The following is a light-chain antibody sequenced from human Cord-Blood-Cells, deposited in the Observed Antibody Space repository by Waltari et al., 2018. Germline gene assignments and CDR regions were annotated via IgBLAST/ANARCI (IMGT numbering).Light chain of an antibody. Sequence: DIQMTQSPSSLSASVGDSVPITGRASQGISNYLAWYQQKPGKVPKLLIYAASTLQSGVPSRFSGSGSGTDFTLTISSLQPEDVATYYCQKYNSAPYTFGQGTKLEIK. CDR2: AAS. CDR1: QGISNY. V-gene: IGKV1-27*01. J-gene: IGKJ2*01. CDR3: QKYNSAPYT.